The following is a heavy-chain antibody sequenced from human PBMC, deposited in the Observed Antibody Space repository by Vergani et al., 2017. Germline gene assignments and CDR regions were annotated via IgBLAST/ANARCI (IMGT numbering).Heavy chain of an antibody. V-gene: IGHV4-61*02. J-gene: IGHJ4*02. CDR3: ARGSCLGGSCYKPLFDY. CDR2: ILTSGSN. Sequence: QVQLQESGPGLVKPSQTLSLTCTVSGGSINSHNYYWSWIRQPAGKGLEWIGRILTSGSNNYNPSLKSRVTMSEDTSKNQFSLNLTSVTAADTAVYFCARGSCLGGSCYKPLFDYWGQGILVTVSS. D-gene: IGHD2-15*01. CDR1: GGSINSHNYY.